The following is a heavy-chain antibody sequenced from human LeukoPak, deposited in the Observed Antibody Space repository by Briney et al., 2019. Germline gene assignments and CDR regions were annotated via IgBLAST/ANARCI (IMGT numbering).Heavy chain of an antibody. V-gene: IGHV3-7*01. CDR3: ARGRKNYYDSSEYDY. D-gene: IGHD3-22*01. Sequence: GGSLRLSCAASGFTFSSYWMSWVRQAPGKGLEWGANIKQDGREKYYVDSVKGRFTISRDNAKNSLYLQMNRLRAEDTAVYYCARGRKNYYDSSEYDYWGQGTLVTVSS. J-gene: IGHJ4*02. CDR1: GFTFSSYW. CDR2: IKQDGREK.